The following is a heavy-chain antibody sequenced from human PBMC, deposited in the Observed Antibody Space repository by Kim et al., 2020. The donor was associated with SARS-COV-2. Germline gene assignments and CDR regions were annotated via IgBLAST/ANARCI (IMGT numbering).Heavy chain of an antibody. D-gene: IGHD2-2*01. CDR2: IYYSGST. V-gene: IGHV4-39*01. J-gene: IGHJ3*02. CDR1: GGSISSSSYY. Sequence: SETLSLTCTVSGGSISSSSYYWGWIRQPPGKGLEWIGSIYYSGSTYYNPSLKSRVTISVDTSKNQFSLKLSSVTAADTAVYYCARPSVGGDCSSTSCQGAFDIWGQGTMVTVSS. CDR3: ARPSVGGDCSSTSCQGAFDI.